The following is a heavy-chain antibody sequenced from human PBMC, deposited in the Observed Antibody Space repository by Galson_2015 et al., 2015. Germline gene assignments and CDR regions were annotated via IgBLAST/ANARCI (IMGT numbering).Heavy chain of an antibody. D-gene: IGHD2-8*01. J-gene: IGHJ6*02. V-gene: IGHV4-38-2*01. CDR1: GYSISSGYY. CDR3: ARVSSCTNGVCQPGWGMDV. Sequence: SETLSLTCAVSGYSISSGYYWGWIRQPPGKGLEWIGSIHHSGSTYYNPSLKSRVTISVDTSKNQFSLKLSSVTAADTAVYYCARVSSCTNGVCQPGWGMDVWGQGTTVTVSS. CDR2: IHHSGST.